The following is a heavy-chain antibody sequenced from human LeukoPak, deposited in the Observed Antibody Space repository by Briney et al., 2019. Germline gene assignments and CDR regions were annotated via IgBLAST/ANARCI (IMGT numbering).Heavy chain of an antibody. V-gene: IGHV4-59*01. CDR3: ARGPRDDYFDY. J-gene: IGHJ4*02. D-gene: IGHD5-24*01. CDR1: GGSISSYY. Sequence: PSETLSLTCTVSGGSISSYYWSWIRQPPGKGLEWIGYIYYSGSTNYNPSLKSRVTISVDTSKNQFSLKLSSVTAADTAVYYCARGPRDDYFDYWGQGTLVTVSS. CDR2: IYYSGST.